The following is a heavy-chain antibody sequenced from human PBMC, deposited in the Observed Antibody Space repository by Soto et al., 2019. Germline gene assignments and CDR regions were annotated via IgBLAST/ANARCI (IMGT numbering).Heavy chain of an antibody. CDR3: ARPPSVAGRLGPFDI. J-gene: IGHJ3*02. V-gene: IGHV5-51*01. CDR1: GYSFTSYW. D-gene: IGHD6-19*01. CDR2: IYPGDSDT. Sequence: GESLNISCKGSGYSFTSYWIGWVRQMPGKGLEWMGIIYPGDSDTRYSPSFQGQVTISADKSISTAYLQWSSLKASDTAMYYCARPPSVAGRLGPFDIWGPGTMVTVSS.